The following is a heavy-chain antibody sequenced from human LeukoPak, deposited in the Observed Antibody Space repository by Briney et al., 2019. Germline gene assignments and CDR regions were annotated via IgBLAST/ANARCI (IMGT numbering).Heavy chain of an antibody. CDR2: IYTSGST. D-gene: IGHD3-22*01. Sequence: SQTLSLTCTVSGGSISSGSYYWSWIRQPAGKGLEWIGHIYTSGSTNYNPSLKSRVTISVDTSKNQFSLKLSSVTAADTAVYYCVGSSGYYYDRGYFQHWGQGTLVTVSS. V-gene: IGHV4-61*09. CDR3: VGSSGYYYDRGYFQH. J-gene: IGHJ1*01. CDR1: GGSISSGSYY.